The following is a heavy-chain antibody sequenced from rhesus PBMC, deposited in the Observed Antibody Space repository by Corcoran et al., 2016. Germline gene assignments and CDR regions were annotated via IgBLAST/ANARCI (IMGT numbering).Heavy chain of an antibody. J-gene: IGHJ4*01. CDR3: ARDPGTVGDY. CDR1: GYSISSGYD. CDR2: IYGSSGNT. Sequence: QVQLQESGPGVVKPSETLSLTCAVSGYSISSGYDWSWIRQPPGKGLEWIRSIYGSSGNTNYNPSLKNRVTISKDTSKNQLSLKLSSVTAADTAVYYCARDPGTVGDYWGQGVLVTVSS. D-gene: IGHD5-24*01. V-gene: IGHV4-76*01.